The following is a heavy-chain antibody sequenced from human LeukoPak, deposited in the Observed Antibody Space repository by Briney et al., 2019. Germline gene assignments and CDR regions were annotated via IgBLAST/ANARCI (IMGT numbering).Heavy chain of an antibody. CDR3: ARVRFGGTYYYDSSGS. CDR1: GGTFSSYA. CDR2: IIPIFGTA. V-gene: IGHV1-69*13. Sequence: WASVKVSCKASGGTFSSYAISWVRQAPGQGLEWMGGIIPIFGTANYAQKFQGRVTITADESTSTAYMELSSLRSEDTAVYYCARVRFGGTYYYDSSGSWGQGTLVTVSS. J-gene: IGHJ5*02. D-gene: IGHD3-22*01.